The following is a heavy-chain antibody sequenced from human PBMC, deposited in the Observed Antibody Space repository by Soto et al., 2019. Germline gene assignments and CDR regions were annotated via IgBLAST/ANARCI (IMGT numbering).Heavy chain of an antibody. V-gene: IGHV4-34*02. D-gene: IGHD3-9*01. J-gene: IGHJ4*02. CDR1: GGSFTGYY. Sequence: QVHLQQWGAGLLEPSETLSLTCAVYGGSFTGYYWSWIRQPPGKGLEWIGEINHSGSTHYSPSLKSRVTILLDTSKNQFSLKLTSVTAADTAVYYCTASGGFDSLLHRGYHFDYWGQGTLVSVFS. CDR3: TASGGFDSLLHRGYHFDY. CDR2: INHSGST.